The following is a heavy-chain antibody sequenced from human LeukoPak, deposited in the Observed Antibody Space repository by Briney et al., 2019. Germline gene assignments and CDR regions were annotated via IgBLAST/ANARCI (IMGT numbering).Heavy chain of an antibody. CDR1: GGSISSGGYS. Sequence: SETLSLTCAVSGGSISSGGYSWSWIRQPPGKGLEWIGYIYRSGSTYYNPSLKSRVTISVDRSKNQFSLKLSSVTAADTAVYYCARAPRSSSWYSFDYWGQGTLVTVSS. V-gene: IGHV4-30-2*01. J-gene: IGHJ4*02. CDR2: IYRSGST. CDR3: ARAPRSSSWYSFDY. D-gene: IGHD6-13*01.